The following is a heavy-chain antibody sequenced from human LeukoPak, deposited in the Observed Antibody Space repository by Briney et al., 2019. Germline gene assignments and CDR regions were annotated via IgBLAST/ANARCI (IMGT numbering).Heavy chain of an antibody. CDR1: GYTFTSYD. D-gene: IGHD3-10*01. CDR2: MNTNSGNT. J-gene: IGHJ4*02. Sequence: GASVKVSCKASGYTFTSYDINWVRQAPGQGLEWMGWMNTNSGNTGYAQKFQGRVTMTRNTSISTAYMELSSPRSEDTAVYYCARGELYGSGNENDYWGQGTLVTVSS. CDR3: ARGELYGSGNENDY. V-gene: IGHV1-8*01.